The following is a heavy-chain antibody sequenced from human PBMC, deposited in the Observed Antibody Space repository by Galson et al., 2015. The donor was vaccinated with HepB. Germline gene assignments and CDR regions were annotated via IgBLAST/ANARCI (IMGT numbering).Heavy chain of an antibody. D-gene: IGHD5-12*01. J-gene: IGHJ4*02. CDR2: ISGSGGST. Sequence: SLRLSCAASGFTFSSYAMSWVRQAPGKGLEWVSAISGSGGSTYYADSVKGRFTISRDNSKNTLYLQMNSLRAEDTAVYYCAKGSGSGYDLGSLYWGQGTLVTVSS. CDR3: AKGSGSGYDLGSLY. CDR1: GFTFSSYA. V-gene: IGHV3-23*01.